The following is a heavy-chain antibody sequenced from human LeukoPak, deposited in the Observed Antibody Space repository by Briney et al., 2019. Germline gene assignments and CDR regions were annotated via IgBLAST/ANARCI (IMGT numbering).Heavy chain of an antibody. Sequence: GGSLRLSCVASGFPFRSYAMTWVRQTPGKGLESVSVITDDEDTYYADSVKGRFTISRDNSQNTVFLQMNSLRVEDTAVYYCTKVDYWSPENYFDSWGQGTLVTVSS. CDR1: GFPFRSYA. J-gene: IGHJ4*02. CDR3: TKVDYWSPENYFDS. D-gene: IGHD1-1*01. CDR2: ITDDEDT. V-gene: IGHV3-23*01.